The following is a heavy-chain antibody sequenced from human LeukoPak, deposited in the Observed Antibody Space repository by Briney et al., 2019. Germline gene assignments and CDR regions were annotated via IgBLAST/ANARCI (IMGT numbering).Heavy chain of an antibody. CDR1: GFTFSSYW. CDR3: AREGSRAYFDY. D-gene: IGHD1-26*01. CDR2: INQDGGET. J-gene: IGHJ4*02. V-gene: IGHV3-7*01. Sequence: GGSLRLSCAASGFTFSSYWMSWVRQAPGKGLEWVANINQDGGETYYVASVKGRFTISRDNAKNSMYLQMNSLRAEDTAVYYCAREGSRAYFDYWGQGPLVTVSS.